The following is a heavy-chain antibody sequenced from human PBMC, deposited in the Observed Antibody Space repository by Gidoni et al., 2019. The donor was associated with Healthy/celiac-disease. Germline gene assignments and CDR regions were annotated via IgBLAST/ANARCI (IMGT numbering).Heavy chain of an antibody. J-gene: IGHJ5*02. Sequence: QVQLQESGPGLVKPSETLSLNCTVAGGSSSSYYRRWTRQPAGKGLEWIGRIYPRGSTNYNPTLKSRVTMSVDTSKNQFSLKLSSVTAADTAVDYCARDWHCTNGVCYPNWFDPWGQGTLVTVSS. CDR1: GGSSSSYY. V-gene: IGHV4-4*07. CDR2: IYPRGST. CDR3: ARDWHCTNGVCYPNWFDP. D-gene: IGHD2-8*01.